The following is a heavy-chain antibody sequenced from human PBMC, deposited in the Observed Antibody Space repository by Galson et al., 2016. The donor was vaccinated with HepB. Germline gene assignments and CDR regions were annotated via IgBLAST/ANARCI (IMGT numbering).Heavy chain of an antibody. V-gene: IGHV3-21*01. CDR1: GFTFSNYS. CDR2: ISSSSTYI. CDR3: ARPRRWPQYYYGLDV. Sequence: SLRLSCAASGFTFSNYSLNWVRQAPGKGLEWVSSISSSSTYIYYADSVKGRFTISRDNSKNTVYLQMNSLRREDTAVYYCARPRRWPQYYYGLDVWGQGTTVTVSS. J-gene: IGHJ6*02. D-gene: IGHD5-24*01.